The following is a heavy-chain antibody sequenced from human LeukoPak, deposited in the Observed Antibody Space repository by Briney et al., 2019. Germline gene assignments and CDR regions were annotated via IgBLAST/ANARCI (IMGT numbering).Heavy chain of an antibody. J-gene: IGHJ3*02. CDR1: GGTISSYY. V-gene: IGHV4-59*01. Sequence: SETLSLTCPVSGGTISSYYWSWIRQPPGKGLEWIGHIYYSGSTNYNPSLRSRVTISVDTSKNQFSLKLSTVTAADTAVYYCARSASAPWGIWGQGTMVTVSS. D-gene: IGHD1-26*01. CDR3: ARSASAPWGI. CDR2: IYYSGST.